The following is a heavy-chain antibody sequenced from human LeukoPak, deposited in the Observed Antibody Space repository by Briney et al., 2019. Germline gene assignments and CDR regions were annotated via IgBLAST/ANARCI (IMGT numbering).Heavy chain of an antibody. CDR2: IKQDKSEK. CDR1: GFTVSSDS. J-gene: IGHJ4*02. D-gene: IGHD6-19*01. V-gene: IGHV3-7*01. CDR3: TRARYSSGSYDY. Sequence: GGSLRLSCTVSGFTVSSDSMSWVRQAPGKGLEWVANIKQDKSEKYYVDSVKGRFTISRDNAKNSLYLQMNSLRAEDTAVYYCTRARYSSGSYDYWGQGTLVTVSS.